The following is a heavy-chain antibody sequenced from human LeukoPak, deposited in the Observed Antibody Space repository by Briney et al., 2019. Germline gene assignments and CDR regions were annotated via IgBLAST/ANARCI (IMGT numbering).Heavy chain of an antibody. V-gene: IGHV4-59*12. CDR3: AREDWWFDP. J-gene: IGHJ5*02. Sequence: SETLSLACTVSGGSISSYYWSWIRQPPGKGLEWIGYIYYSGSTNYNPSLKSRVTISVDTSKNQFSLKLSSVTAADTAVYYCAREDWWFDPWGQGTLVTVSS. CDR1: GGSISSYY. CDR2: IYYSGST. D-gene: IGHD2-21*01.